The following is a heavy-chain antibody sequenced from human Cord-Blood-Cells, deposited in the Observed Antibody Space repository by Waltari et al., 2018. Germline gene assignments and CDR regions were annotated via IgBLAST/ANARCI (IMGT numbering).Heavy chain of an antibody. J-gene: IGHJ4*02. Sequence: QVQLVESGGGVVQPGRYLSLSCAASGFTFSSYAMHWVRQAPGKGLEWVAVISYDGSNKYYADSVKGRFTISRDNSKNTLYLQMNSLRAEDTAVYYCARDLRRGFDYWGQGTLVTVSS. V-gene: IGHV3-30-3*01. CDR1: GFTFSSYA. CDR2: ISYDGSNK. CDR3: ARDLRRGFDY. D-gene: IGHD3-16*01.